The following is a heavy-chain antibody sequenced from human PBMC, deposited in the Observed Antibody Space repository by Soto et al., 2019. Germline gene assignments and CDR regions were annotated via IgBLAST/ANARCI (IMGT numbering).Heavy chain of an antibody. Sequence: EVQPVQSGAEVKKSGESLKISCKGSGYSFRNFWIGWVRQKPGKGLEWMGIIYPGDSDTTYSPSFQGQVTISVDKSISTAYLQWSSLKASDSAIYYCARQYGVSLDYWGQGTLVTVSS. CDR3: ARQYGVSLDY. D-gene: IGHD2-8*01. CDR2: IYPGDSDT. J-gene: IGHJ4*02. V-gene: IGHV5-51*01. CDR1: GYSFRNFW.